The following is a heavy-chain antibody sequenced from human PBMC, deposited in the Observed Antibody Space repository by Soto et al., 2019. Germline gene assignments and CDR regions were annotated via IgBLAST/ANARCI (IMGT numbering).Heavy chain of an antibody. Sequence: QVQLVQSGAEVKKPGASVKVSCKASGYTFTSYYMHWVRQAPGQGLEWMGIINPSGGSTSYAQKFPGRGTLTRATSTSTVYMELSSLRSEDTAVYYCARGGGVYCSGGSCLSRAFDIWGQGTMVTVSS. J-gene: IGHJ3*02. CDR1: GYTFTSYY. CDR2: INPSGGST. CDR3: ARGGGVYCSGGSCLSRAFDI. V-gene: IGHV1-46*01. D-gene: IGHD2-15*01.